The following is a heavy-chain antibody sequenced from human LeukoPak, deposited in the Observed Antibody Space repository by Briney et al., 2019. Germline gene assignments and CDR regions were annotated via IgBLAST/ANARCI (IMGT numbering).Heavy chain of an antibody. Sequence: GGSLRLSCAASGFTFTVHGMNWVRQAPGKGLEWVSGITSGGGGTYYADSVKGRFTISRDNAQNTLYLQMNSLRAGDTAVYYCAGNLYTRFGDCWGQGALVTVSS. J-gene: IGHJ4*02. CDR3: AGNLYTRFGDC. CDR2: ITSGGGGT. CDR1: GFTFTVHG. D-gene: IGHD2-2*01. V-gene: IGHV3-23*01.